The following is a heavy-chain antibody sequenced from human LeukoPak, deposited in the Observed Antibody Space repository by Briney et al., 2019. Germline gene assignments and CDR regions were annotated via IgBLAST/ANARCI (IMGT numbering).Heavy chain of an antibody. CDR1: GFTFSSSS. D-gene: IGHD5-24*01. Sequence: GGSLRLSCAASGFTFSSSSISWVRQAPGKGLEWVSAITDAVGSTHYADSVKGRFTISSDNSKNTVYLQMNSLRPEDMAVYYCAKDPPRDGYNTGGYWGQGTLVTVSS. CDR3: AKDPPRDGYNTGGY. CDR2: ITDAVGST. V-gene: IGHV3-23*01. J-gene: IGHJ4*02.